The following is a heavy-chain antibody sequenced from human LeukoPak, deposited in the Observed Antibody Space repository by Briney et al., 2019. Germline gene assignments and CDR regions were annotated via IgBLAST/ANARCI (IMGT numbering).Heavy chain of an antibody. CDR3: ATGIAAAGNTPYYFDY. J-gene: IGHJ4*02. V-gene: IGHV4-59*01. CDR1: GGSISSYY. CDR2: IYYSGST. Sequence: SETLSLTCTVSGGSISSYYWSWIRQPPGKGLEWIGYIYYSGSTNYNPSLKSRVTISVDMSKNQFSLKLSSVTAADTAVYYCATGIAAAGNTPYYFDYWGQGTLVTVSS. D-gene: IGHD6-13*01.